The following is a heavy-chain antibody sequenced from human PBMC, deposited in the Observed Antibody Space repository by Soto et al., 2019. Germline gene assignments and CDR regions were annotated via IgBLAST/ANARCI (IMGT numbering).Heavy chain of an antibody. J-gene: IGHJ6*02. CDR2: IMPIFGRA. CDR1: GGTFSNYA. V-gene: IGHV1-69*12. D-gene: IGHD6-19*01. Sequence: QVQLVQSGAEVKKPGSSVKVSCKASGGTFSNYAFSWVRQAPGQGLEWLGGIMPIFGRADYAQKFRGRVTITADESTSTANMELSSLRSEDTSVYYCASWLKEAGLGGNYYYGMDVWGQGTTVTVSS. CDR3: ASWLKEAGLGGNYYYGMDV.